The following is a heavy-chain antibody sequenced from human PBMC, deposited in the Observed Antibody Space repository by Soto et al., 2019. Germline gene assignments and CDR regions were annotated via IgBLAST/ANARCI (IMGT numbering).Heavy chain of an antibody. Sequence: EVQLLESGGGLVQPGGSLRLSCAASGFTFDSYALNWVRQAPGKGLEWVSSISGSGGATYYADSVKGRFTVSRDNSKSTLTLQIRSLRAEDTAVYYCARIPWQLSFDDWGQGTLVTVSS. J-gene: IGHJ4*02. D-gene: IGHD6-6*01. CDR2: ISGSGGAT. CDR3: ARIPWQLSFDD. V-gene: IGHV3-23*01. CDR1: GFTFDSYA.